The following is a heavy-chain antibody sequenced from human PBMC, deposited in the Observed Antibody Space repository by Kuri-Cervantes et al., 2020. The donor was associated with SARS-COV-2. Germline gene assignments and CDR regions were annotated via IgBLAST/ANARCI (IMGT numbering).Heavy chain of an antibody. V-gene: IGHV3-49*04. CDR3: TRALTYNSGWYGAY. CDR1: GFTFGDYA. CDR2: IRSKAYGGTT. Sequence: GESLKISCTASGFTFGDYAMSWVRQAPGKGLEWVGFIRSKAYGGTTEYAASVKGRFTIARDDSKSIAYLQMSSLKIEDTAIYYCTRALTYNSGWYGAYWGQGTLVTCAS. D-gene: IGHD6-19*01. J-gene: IGHJ4*02.